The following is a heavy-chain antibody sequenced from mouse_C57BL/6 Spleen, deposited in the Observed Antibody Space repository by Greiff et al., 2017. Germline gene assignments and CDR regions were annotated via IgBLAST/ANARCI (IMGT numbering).Heavy chain of an antibody. Sequence: EVKVVESGEGLVKPGGSLKLSCAASGFTFSSYAMSWVRQTPETRLAWVAYISSGGDYIYYADTVKGRFTISRDNARNTLYLQMSSLKSEDTAMYYCTRDRGYYDYDRGYAMDYWGQGTSVTVSS. CDR1: GFTFSSYA. D-gene: IGHD2-4*01. J-gene: IGHJ4*01. CDR3: TRDRGYYDYDRGYAMDY. CDR2: ISSGGDYI. V-gene: IGHV5-9-1*02.